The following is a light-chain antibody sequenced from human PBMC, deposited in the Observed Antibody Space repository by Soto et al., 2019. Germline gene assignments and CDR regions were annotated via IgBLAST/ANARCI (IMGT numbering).Light chain of an antibody. CDR1: QAVNTR. CDR2: LAS. V-gene: IGKV3-20*01. CDR3: QQYETSPRT. J-gene: IGKJ1*01. Sequence: EIVLTQSPGTLSLSPGERATLSCRASQAVNTRLAWYQHKPGQAPRLLIYLASNRAAGVPARFSGSGSGTDFTLTISRLEPEDFAVYYCQQYETSPRTFGQGTKVDI.